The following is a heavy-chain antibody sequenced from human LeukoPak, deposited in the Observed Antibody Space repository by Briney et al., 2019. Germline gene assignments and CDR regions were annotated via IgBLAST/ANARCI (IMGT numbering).Heavy chain of an antibody. CDR2: IRYDGSNK. CDR1: GFTFSSYG. J-gene: IGHJ4*02. CDR3: ATPLGLWFGELLSTLDY. D-gene: IGHD3-10*01. Sequence: PGGSLRLSCAASGFTFSSYGMHWVRQAPGKGLEWVAFIRYDGSNKYYADSVKGRFTISRDNSKHTLYLQMNSLRAEDTAVYYGATPLGLWFGELLSTLDYWGQGTLVTVSS. V-gene: IGHV3-30*02.